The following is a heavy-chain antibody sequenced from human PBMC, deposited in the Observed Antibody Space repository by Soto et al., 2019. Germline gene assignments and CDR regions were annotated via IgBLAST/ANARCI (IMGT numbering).Heavy chain of an antibody. J-gene: IGHJ6*02. CDR1: GFTFSSYA. D-gene: IGHD6-25*01. CDR2: IGGSGGST. CDR3: AKDRISGWYYYYGMDV. V-gene: IGHV3-23*01. Sequence: GGSLRLSCAASGFTFSSYAMSWVRQAPGKGLEWVSAIGGSGGSTYYADSVKGRFTISRDNSKNTLYLQMNSLGAEDTAVYYCAKDRISGWYYYYGMDVWGQGTTVTVSS.